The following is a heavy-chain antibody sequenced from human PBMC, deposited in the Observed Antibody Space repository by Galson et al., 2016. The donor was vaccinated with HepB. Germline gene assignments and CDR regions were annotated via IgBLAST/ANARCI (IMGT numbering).Heavy chain of an antibody. V-gene: IGHV3-49*03. CDR2: IRSKAYGGTT. CDR3: TTSGGTWGGSSWPPY. J-gene: IGHJ4*01. D-gene: IGHD6-13*01. CDR1: GFTFVDYD. Sequence: SLRLSCATSGFTFVDYDMSWFRQAPGKGLEWVGFIRSKAYGGTTEYAASVKGRFTISRDDSRSIAYLQMNSLKTEDTAVYYCTTSGGTWGGSSWPPYWGHGTLVTVSS.